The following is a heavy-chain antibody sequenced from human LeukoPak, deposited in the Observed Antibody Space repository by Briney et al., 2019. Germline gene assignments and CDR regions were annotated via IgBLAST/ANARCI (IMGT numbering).Heavy chain of an antibody. D-gene: IGHD3-10*01. CDR2: IYYSGST. Sequence: SETLSLTCTVSGYSISSGYYWGWIRQPPGKGLEWIGSIYYSGSTYYNPSLKSRVTISVDTSKNQFSLKLSSVSAADTAVYYCARHYRSELLWFGELCPNWFDPWGQGTLVTVSS. J-gene: IGHJ5*02. V-gene: IGHV4-38-2*02. CDR1: GYSISSGYY. CDR3: ARHYRSELLWFGELCPNWFDP.